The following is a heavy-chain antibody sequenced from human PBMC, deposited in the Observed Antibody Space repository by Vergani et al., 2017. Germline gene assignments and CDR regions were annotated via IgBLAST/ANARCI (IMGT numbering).Heavy chain of an antibody. CDR3: TRQGKWLDY. J-gene: IGHJ4*02. CDR2: IRSKANSYAT. V-gene: IGHV3-73*02. D-gene: IGHD6-19*01. Sequence: EVQLVESGGGLVQPGGSLKLSCAASGFTFSGSAMHWVRQASGKGLEWVGRIRSKANSYATAYAASVKGRFTISRDDSKNTAYLQMNSLKTEDTAVYYCTRQGKWLDYWGQGTLVTVS. CDR1: GFTFSGSA.